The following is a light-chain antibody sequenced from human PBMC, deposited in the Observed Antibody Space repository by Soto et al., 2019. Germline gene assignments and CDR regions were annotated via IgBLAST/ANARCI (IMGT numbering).Light chain of an antibody. CDR2: DAS. V-gene: IGKV1-13*02. CDR3: QQFNTYPYT. J-gene: IGKJ2*01. Sequence: AIQLTQSPSSLSASVGDRVTVTCRASQGISSALAWYQQKPGKTPKSLIYDASSLESGVPSRFRGSGSGTDFTLTINSLQPEDFATYYCQQFNTYPYTFGQGTKLEIK. CDR1: QGISSA.